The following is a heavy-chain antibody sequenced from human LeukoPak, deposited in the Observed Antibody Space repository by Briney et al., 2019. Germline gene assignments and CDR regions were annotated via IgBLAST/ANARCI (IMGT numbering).Heavy chain of an antibody. D-gene: IGHD2/OR15-2a*01. CDR3: ARADCSSSTCYLRSSWFDP. V-gene: IGHV3-21*01. J-gene: IGHJ5*02. CDR2: ISTSSTFI. Sequence: MPSETPSLTCTVSGGSISSSGYYWGWIRQAPGKGLEWVSSISTSSTFIYYTYSVKGRFTISRDNAKNSLYLQMNSLSAEDTAVYYCARADCSSSTCYLRSSWFDPWGQGTLVTVSS. CDR1: GGSISSSG.